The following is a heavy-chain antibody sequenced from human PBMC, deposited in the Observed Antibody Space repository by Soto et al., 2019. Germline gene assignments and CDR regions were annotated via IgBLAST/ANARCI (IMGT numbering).Heavy chain of an antibody. D-gene: IGHD5-18*01. CDR3: AKDRGFSYGYGFDY. J-gene: IGHJ4*02. CDR2: ISATAGST. Sequence: EVQLLESGGGLVQPGGSLRLSCAASGFTFGSFGMSWVRQAPGKGLEWVSAISATAGSTYYANSVKSRFTFSRDNSKNTLYLQMNSLRADDTAVYYCAKDRGFSYGYGFDYWGQGTLVTVSS. V-gene: IGHV3-23*01. CDR1: GFTFGSFG.